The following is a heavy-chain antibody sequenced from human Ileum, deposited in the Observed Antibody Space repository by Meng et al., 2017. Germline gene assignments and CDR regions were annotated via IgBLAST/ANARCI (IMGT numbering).Heavy chain of an antibody. Sequence: ASVKVSCKASGYTFTSYAMNWVRQAPGQGLEWMGWINTNTGNPTYAQGFTGRFVFSLDTSVSTAYLQISSLKAEDTAVYYCARDRLITMVRGVIISYYYGMDVWGQGTTVTVSS. D-gene: IGHD3-10*01. CDR2: INTNTGNP. CDR3: ARDRLITMVRGVIISYYYGMDV. J-gene: IGHJ6*02. V-gene: IGHV7-4-1*02. CDR1: GYTFTSYA.